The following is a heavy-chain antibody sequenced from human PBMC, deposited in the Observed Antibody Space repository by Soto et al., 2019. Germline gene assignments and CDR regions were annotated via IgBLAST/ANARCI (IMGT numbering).Heavy chain of an antibody. CDR1: GGTFSSYA. CDR2: IIPIFGTA. V-gene: IGHV1-69*12. J-gene: IGHJ6*02. D-gene: IGHD5-12*01. CDR3: ARDQGELATIAYYYYYGRDV. Sequence: QVQLVQSGAEVKKPGSSVKVSCKASGGTFSSYAISWVRQAPGQGLEWMGGIIPIFGTANYAQKFQGSVTITAEEATSTADMGLSSQRSEDTAEYYCARDQGELATIAYYYYYGRDVWGQGTTVTVSS.